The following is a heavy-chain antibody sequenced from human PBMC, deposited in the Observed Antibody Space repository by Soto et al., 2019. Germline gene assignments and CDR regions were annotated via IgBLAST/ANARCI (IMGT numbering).Heavy chain of an antibody. CDR1: GYTFTRYD. CDR3: ARDRETYAMDV. Sequence: GASVKVSCKASGYTFTRYDINWVRQATGQGLEWMGWMNPNSGNTAYAQKFQGRVTMTRNPSISTAYMELSSLRSEDTAVYYCARDRETYAMDVWGQGTTVTVPS. J-gene: IGHJ6*02. V-gene: IGHV1-8*01. CDR2: MNPNSGNT.